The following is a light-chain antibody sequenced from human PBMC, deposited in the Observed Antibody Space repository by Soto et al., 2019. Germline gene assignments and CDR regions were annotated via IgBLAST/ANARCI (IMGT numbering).Light chain of an antibody. CDR3: QQYNDWPPFT. V-gene: IGKV3-15*01. CDR1: QTVSSN. CDR2: GAS. J-gene: IGKJ3*01. Sequence: EIVMTQSPATLSVSPGERATLSCRASQTVSSNLAWYQQKPGQAPRLLNHGASTRAAGIPARFIGSGSETEFTLTISSLQSEDVAVYYCQQYNDWPPFTVGPGTRVDI.